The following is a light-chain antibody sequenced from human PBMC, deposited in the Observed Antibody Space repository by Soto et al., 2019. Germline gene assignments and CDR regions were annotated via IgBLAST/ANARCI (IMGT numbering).Light chain of an antibody. Sequence: VLTQSPDTLSLSPGERATLSCRASQSVGSSSLGWYQQKPGQAPRLLISGAATRATGIPARFSGRGSGTEFTLTVSSLQSEDFAVYYCQQYNNWPSTWTFGQGTKVDI. CDR3: QQYNNWPSTWT. CDR1: QSVGSS. J-gene: IGKJ1*01. V-gene: IGKV3-15*01. CDR2: GAA.